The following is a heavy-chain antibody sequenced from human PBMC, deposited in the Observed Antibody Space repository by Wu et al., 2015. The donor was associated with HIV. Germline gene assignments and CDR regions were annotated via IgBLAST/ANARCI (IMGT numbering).Heavy chain of an antibody. CDR2: TTPMFGTT. CDR3: AREIKDPVIMVRAGFDP. CDR1: GGTLNNYI. V-gene: IGHV1-69*13. Sequence: QVQLVQSGAEVKKPGSSVKVSCKASGGTLNNYIFNWVRQAPGQGLEWMGGTTPMFGTTNYAQKFQGRVTITSDVYTSTVYMELSSLRSEDTAIYYCAREIKDPVIMVRAGFDPWGQGTLVTVSS. J-gene: IGHJ5*02. D-gene: IGHD3-10*01.